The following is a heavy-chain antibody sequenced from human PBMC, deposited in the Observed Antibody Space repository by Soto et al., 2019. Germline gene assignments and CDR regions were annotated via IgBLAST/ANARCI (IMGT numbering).Heavy chain of an antibody. Sequence: EVQLVESGGGSVQPGGSLRLSCAASGFTFSSYSMNWVRQAPGKGLEWVSYISSSSSTIYYADSVKGRFTISRDNAKNSLYLKMNSLRAEDTAVYYCARDDSSGGAFDIWGQGTMVTVSS. CDR3: ARDDSSGGAFDI. CDR1: GFTFSSYS. J-gene: IGHJ3*02. D-gene: IGHD6-19*01. V-gene: IGHV3-48*01. CDR2: ISSSSSTI.